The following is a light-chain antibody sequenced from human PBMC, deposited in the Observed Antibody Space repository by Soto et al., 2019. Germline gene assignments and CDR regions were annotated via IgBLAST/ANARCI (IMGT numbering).Light chain of an antibody. V-gene: IGLV2-23*01. Sequence: QSALTQPASVSGSPGQSITISCTGTNSDVGSYNLVSWFQQHPGKAPKLMIYEGNKRPSGVSTRFSGSKSGNTASLTISGLQAEDEADYYCCSYAGSSTYVFGTGTKVTVL. CDR2: EGN. CDR3: CSYAGSSTYV. J-gene: IGLJ1*01. CDR1: NSDVGSYNL.